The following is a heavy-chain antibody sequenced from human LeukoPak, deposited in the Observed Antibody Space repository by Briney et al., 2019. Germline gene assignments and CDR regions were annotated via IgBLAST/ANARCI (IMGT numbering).Heavy chain of an antibody. V-gene: IGHV3-30*02. J-gene: IGHJ4*02. CDR2: IRYDGSNK. CDR3: AQDGYYDYVWGSYPAYYFDY. Sequence: QSGGSLRLSCAASGFTFSSYGMHWVRQAPGKGLEWVAFIRYDGSNKYYADSVKGRFTISRDNSKNTLYLQMNSLRAEDTAVYYCAQDGYYDYVWGSYPAYYFDYWGQGTLVTVSS. CDR1: GFTFSSYG. D-gene: IGHD3-16*02.